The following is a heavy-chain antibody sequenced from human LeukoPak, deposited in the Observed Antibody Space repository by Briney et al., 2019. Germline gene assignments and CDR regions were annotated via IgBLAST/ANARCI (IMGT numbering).Heavy chain of an antibody. CDR2: IYYSGST. CDR1: GGSISSGGYY. CDR3: ARWGMVRGVNTYYYYGMDV. D-gene: IGHD3-10*01. J-gene: IGHJ6*02. Sequence: SQTLSLTCTVSGGSISSGGYYWSWIRQHPGKGLEWIGYIYYSGSTHYNPSLKSRVTISVDTSKNQFSLKLSSVTAADTAVYYCARWGMVRGVNTYYYYGMDVWGQGTTVTVSS. V-gene: IGHV4-31*03.